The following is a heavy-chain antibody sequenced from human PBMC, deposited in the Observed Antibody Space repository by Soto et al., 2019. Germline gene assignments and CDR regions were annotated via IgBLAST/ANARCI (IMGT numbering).Heavy chain of an antibody. CDR2: IYYSGST. D-gene: IGHD3-10*01. CDR3: ARLWFGERPPDY. CDR1: GGSISSDSYY. J-gene: IGHJ4*02. Sequence: PSETLSLTCTFSGGSISSDSYYWGWIRQPPGKGLECIGSIYYSGSTYYNPSLKSRVTISVDTSKNQISLKVTSVTAADTAVYYCARLWFGERPPDYWGQGTLVTVSS. V-gene: IGHV4-39*01.